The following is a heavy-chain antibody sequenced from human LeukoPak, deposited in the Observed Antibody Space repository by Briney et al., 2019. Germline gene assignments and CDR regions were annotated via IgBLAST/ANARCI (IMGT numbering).Heavy chain of an antibody. CDR1: GFTFSSYG. D-gene: IGHD5-12*01. J-gene: IGHJ3*02. CDR3: ARDDPQWLRFVFDAFDI. CDR2: IWYDGSNK. Sequence: GRSLRLSCAASGFTFSSYGMHWVRKAPGKGLEWVAVIWYDGSNKYYADSVKGRFTISIYNSKNTLYLQMNSLRAEYTALYYCARDDPQWLRFVFDAFDIWGQGTMFTVSS. V-gene: IGHV3-33*01.